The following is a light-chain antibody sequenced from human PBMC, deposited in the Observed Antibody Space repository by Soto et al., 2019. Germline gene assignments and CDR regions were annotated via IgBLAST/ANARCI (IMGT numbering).Light chain of an antibody. Sequence: DIQMTQSPSTLSASVGDRVTITCRASQSITNWLAWYQQKPGKAPKPLIYMASSVESGVPSRFSGSGGGTEFTLTISSLQPDDFATYYCQQYYRQATFGQGTKVEIK. CDR1: QSITNW. CDR2: MAS. J-gene: IGKJ1*01. V-gene: IGKV1-5*03. CDR3: QQYYRQAT.